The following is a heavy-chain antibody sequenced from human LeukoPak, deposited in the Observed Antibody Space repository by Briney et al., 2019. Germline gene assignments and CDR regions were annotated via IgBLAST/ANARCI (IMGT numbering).Heavy chain of an antibody. CDR3: AKVLDYYDSSGDY. CDR1: GFTFSTSG. V-gene: IGHV3-30*02. J-gene: IGHJ4*02. Sequence: GGSLRLSSATSGFTFSTSGMHWVRQAPGKGLEWVAFIRYDGSNKYSADSVKGRFTISRDNSKNTLYLQMNSLRAEDTAVYYCAKVLDYYDSSGDYWGQGTLVTVSS. D-gene: IGHD3-22*01. CDR2: IRYDGSNK.